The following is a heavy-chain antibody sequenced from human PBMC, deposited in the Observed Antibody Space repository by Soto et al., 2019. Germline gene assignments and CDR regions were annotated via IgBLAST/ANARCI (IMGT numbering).Heavy chain of an antibody. CDR1: GFTFSNAW. CDR3: TTDRLYGDPGAFDI. CDR2: IKSKSDGGTTAGGTT. Sequence: EVQLVESGGALVKPGGSLRLSCAASGFTFSNAWMSWVRQAPGKGLEWVGHIKSKSDGGTTAGGTTAYAAPVKGRITISSDDLKDTLYLQMNSLKTEDTAVYYCTTDRLYGDPGAFDIWGQGTMVAVSS. V-gene: IGHV3-15*02. D-gene: IGHD4-17*01. J-gene: IGHJ3*02.